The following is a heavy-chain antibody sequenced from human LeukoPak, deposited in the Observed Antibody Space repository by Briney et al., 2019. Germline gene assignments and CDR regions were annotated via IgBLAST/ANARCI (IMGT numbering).Heavy chain of an antibody. V-gene: IGHV4-4*07. J-gene: IGHJ4*02. CDR1: GGSISSYY. CDR2: IYTSGST. CDR3: ARDPSGSYSTFYDY. D-gene: IGHD1-26*01. Sequence: SETLSLTCTVSGGSISSYYWSWIRQPAGKGLEWIGRIYTSGSTNYNPSLKSRVTISVDTSKNQFSLKLSSVTAADTAVYYCARDPSGSYSTFYDYWGQGTLVTASS.